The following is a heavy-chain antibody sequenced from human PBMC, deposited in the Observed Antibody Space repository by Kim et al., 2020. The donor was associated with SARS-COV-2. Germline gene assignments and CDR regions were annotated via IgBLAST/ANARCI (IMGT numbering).Heavy chain of an antibody. Sequence: GESLKISCKGSGYSFTSYWISWVRQMPGKGLEWMGRIDPSDSYTNYSPSFQGHVTISADKSISTAYLQWSSLKASDTAMYYCARVLEYSSSWDNWFDPWGQGTLVTVSS. V-gene: IGHV5-10-1*01. CDR3: ARVLEYSSSWDNWFDP. CDR1: GYSFTSYW. CDR2: IDPSDSYT. J-gene: IGHJ5*02. D-gene: IGHD6-6*01.